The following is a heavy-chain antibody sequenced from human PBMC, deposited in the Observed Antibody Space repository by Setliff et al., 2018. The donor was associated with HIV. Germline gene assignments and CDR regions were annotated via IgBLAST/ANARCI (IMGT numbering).Heavy chain of an antibody. CDR1: GGSFSGY. CDR2: INHSGNT. J-gene: IGHJ5*02. Sequence: SETLSLTCTVYGGSFSGYWSWIRQSPGKGLEWLGEINHSGNTHYDPSLKSRLTISIDTSKKQFSLKLTSATAADTAVYYCARHWRGSGWSNWFDPWGQGTLVTVSS. CDR3: ARHWRGSGWSNWFDP. D-gene: IGHD6-19*01. V-gene: IGHV4-34*01.